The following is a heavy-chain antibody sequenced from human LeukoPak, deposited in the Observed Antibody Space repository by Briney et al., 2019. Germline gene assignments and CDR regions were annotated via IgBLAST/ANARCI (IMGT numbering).Heavy chain of an antibody. CDR3: ARDRGYSNFDY. CDR2: IKQDGSEK. V-gene: IGHV3-7*01. J-gene: IGHJ4*02. Sequence: PGGSLRLSCAASGFTFSSYAMSWVRQAPGKGLEWVANIKQDGSEKYYVDSVKGRFTISRDNAQDSLYLQMNSLRAEDTAVYYCARDRGYSNFDYWGQGTLLTVSS. CDR1: GFTFSSYA. D-gene: IGHD4-11*01.